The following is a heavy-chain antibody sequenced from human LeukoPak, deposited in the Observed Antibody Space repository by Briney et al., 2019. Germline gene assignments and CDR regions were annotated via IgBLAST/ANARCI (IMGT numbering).Heavy chain of an antibody. CDR1: GFIFSDYG. V-gene: IGHV3-30*02. CDR3: ATDDYGAQDY. J-gene: IGHJ4*02. D-gene: IGHD4-17*01. CDR2: IRFDGSNN. Sequence: GGSLRLSCGVSGFIFSDYGMHWVRQAPGKGLEWVASIRFDGSNNYYADSVKGRFTISRDNAKNSLYLQMNSLRVEDTAVYYCATDDYGAQDYWGQGTLVTVSS.